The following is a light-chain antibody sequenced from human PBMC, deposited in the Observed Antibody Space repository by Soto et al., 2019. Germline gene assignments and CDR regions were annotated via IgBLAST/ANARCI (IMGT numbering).Light chain of an antibody. CDR1: SSDVGSYNY. CDR3: SSYTSSSTLL. V-gene: IGLV2-14*01. Sequence: QSALTQPASVSGSPGQSITISCSGTSSDVGSYNYVSWYQQHPDRAPKLIIYDVSNRPSGVSNRFSGSKSGNTASLTISGLQAEDEADYYCSSYTSSSTLLFGGGTKVTVL. CDR2: DVS. J-gene: IGLJ2*01.